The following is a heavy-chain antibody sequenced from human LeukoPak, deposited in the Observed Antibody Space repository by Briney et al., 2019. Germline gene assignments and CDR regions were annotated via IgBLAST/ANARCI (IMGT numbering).Heavy chain of an antibody. CDR1: GGSFSGYY. CDR2: INHSGST. CDR3: ARGSVVVVAATDYFDY. J-gene: IGHJ4*02. D-gene: IGHD2-15*01. V-gene: IGHV4-34*01. Sequence: SETLSLTRAVYGGSFSGYYWSWIRQPPGKGLEWIGEINHSGSTNYNPSLKSRVTISVDTSKNQFSLKLSSVTAADTAVYYCARGSVVVVAATDYFDYWGQGTLVTVSS.